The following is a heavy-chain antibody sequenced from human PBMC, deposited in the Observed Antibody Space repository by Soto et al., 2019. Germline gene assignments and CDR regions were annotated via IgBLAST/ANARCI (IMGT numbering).Heavy chain of an antibody. CDR3: ARDRGYM. D-gene: IGHD3-10*01. CDR1: GFSVSNNY. V-gene: IGHV3-66*01. J-gene: IGHJ3*02. Sequence: QLVESGGGVVQPGGSLRLSCAASGFSVSNNYMKWVRQAPGKGLEWVSLIYSGGSTYYEDYVKSRFTNSRDNSKNTLYRQMNSLRVEDTAVYYCARDRGYMWGQGTMFTVSS. CDR2: IYSGGST.